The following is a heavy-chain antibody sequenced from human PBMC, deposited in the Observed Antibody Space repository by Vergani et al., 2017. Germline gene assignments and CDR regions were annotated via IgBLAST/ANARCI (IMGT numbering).Heavy chain of an antibody. CDR3: ARDPRITGSAAGGMDY. CDR1: GFTFRSYG. V-gene: IGHV3-33*01. J-gene: IGHJ4*02. D-gene: IGHD1-20*01. CDR2: IWYDGSNK. Sequence: VQLVESGVGVVQPGRSLRLPCPASGFTFRSYGMHRVRQAPGKGLERVAVIWYDGSNKYYADSVKGRFTIPSDNSKNTLYLQMNSLRAEDTAVYYCARDPRITGSAAGGMDYWGQGTLVTVSS.